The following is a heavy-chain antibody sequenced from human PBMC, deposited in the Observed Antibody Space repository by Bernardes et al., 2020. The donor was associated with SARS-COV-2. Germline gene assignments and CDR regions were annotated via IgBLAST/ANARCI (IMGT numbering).Heavy chain of an antibody. V-gene: IGHV3-7*01. CDR3: ARVQDRGDVFTVTRHFDY. CDR2: IKQYGDDQ. D-gene: IGHD3-16*01. CDR1: GFTFSVYR. J-gene: IGHJ4*02. Sequence: GGSLRLSCAASGFTFSVYRMSWVRQAPGKGLEWVANIKQYGDDQHYADSVRGRFTISRDNVRDSLYLQMNSLRGEDTAVYYCARVQDRGDVFTVTRHFDYWGQGSLVTVSS.